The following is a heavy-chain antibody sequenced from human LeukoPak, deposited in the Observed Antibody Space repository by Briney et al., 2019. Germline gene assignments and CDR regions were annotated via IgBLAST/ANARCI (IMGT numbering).Heavy chain of an antibody. D-gene: IGHD3-10*01. CDR3: ARAPEYYYGSGSYYKGPFDY. V-gene: IGHV1-69*01. CDR1: GGTFSSYA. J-gene: IGHJ4*02. Sequence: GSSVKVSCKASGGTFSSYAISWVRQAPGQGPEWMGGIIPIFGTANYAQKFQGRVTITADESTSTAYMELSSLRSEDTAVYYCARAPEYYYGSGSYYKGPFDYWGQGTLVTVSS. CDR2: IIPIFGTA.